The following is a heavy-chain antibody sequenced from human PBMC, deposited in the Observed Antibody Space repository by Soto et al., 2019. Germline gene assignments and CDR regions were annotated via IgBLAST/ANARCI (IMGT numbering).Heavy chain of an antibody. Sequence: GASVKVSCTASGGTFSSYTISCVRQAPGQGLEWMGWINPNSGGTNYAQKFQGWVTMTRDTSISTAYMELSRLRSDDTAVYYCAREPNYYDSSGYYYTYFFDYWGQGTLVTVSS. CDR1: GGTFSSYT. CDR3: AREPNYYDSSGYYYTYFFDY. CDR2: INPNSGGT. J-gene: IGHJ4*02. D-gene: IGHD3-22*01. V-gene: IGHV1-2*04.